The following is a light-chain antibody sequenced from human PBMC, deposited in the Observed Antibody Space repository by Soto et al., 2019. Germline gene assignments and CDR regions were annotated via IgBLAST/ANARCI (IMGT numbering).Light chain of an antibody. J-gene: IGKJ4*01. CDR3: QQRSNWTPLT. CDR2: DAS. Sequence: EIVLTQSPSTLSLSPGERATLSCRASQSVSSYLAWYQQKPGQAPRLLIYDASNRATGIPARFSGSGSGTDFILTISSREPADVAVSYCQQRSNWTPLTFGGGTKVEIK. CDR1: QSVSSY. V-gene: IGKV3-11*01.